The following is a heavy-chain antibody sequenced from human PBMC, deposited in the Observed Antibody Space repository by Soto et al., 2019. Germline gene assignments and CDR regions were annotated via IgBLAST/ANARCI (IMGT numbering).Heavy chain of an antibody. D-gene: IGHD3-22*01. CDR2: ISAYNGNT. CDR1: GYTFTSYG. V-gene: IGHV1-18*04. CDR3: ARNAGRRYYDSSSFDI. Sequence: AAVKVSCKASGYTFTSYGISWVRQAPGQGLEWMGWISAYNGNTNYAQKLQGRVTMTTDTSTSTAYMELRSLRSDDTAVYYCARNAGRRYYDSSSFDIWGQGTMVTVSS. J-gene: IGHJ3*02.